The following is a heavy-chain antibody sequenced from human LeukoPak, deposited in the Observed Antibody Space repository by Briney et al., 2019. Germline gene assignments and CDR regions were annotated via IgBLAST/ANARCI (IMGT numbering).Heavy chain of an antibody. D-gene: IGHD6-6*01. Sequence: SVKVSCKASGGTFSSYAISWVRQAPGQGLEWMGGIIPIFGTANYAQKFQGRVTITADESTSTAYMELSSLRSEDTAVYYCSSSSSSLDAGWFDPWGQGTLVTVSS. CDR3: SSSSSSLDAGWFDP. V-gene: IGHV1-69*13. CDR2: IIPIFGTA. CDR1: GGTFSSYA. J-gene: IGHJ5*02.